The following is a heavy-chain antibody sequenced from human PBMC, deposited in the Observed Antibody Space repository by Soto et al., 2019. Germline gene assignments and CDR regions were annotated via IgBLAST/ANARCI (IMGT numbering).Heavy chain of an antibody. J-gene: IGHJ4*02. V-gene: IGHV4-61*01. CDR1: GGSVRSGSYY. D-gene: IGHD4-17*01. CDR2: IYSSGST. CDR3: ARDEGLLRTAY. Sequence: QVQLQESGPGLVKPSETLSLTCSVSGGSVRSGSYYWNWIRQPPGKGLEWIGYIYSSGSTNYNPHLKSRVSISLDTSKNQFSLKLNSVTAADTAVYYCARDEGLLRTAYWGQGTLVTVSS.